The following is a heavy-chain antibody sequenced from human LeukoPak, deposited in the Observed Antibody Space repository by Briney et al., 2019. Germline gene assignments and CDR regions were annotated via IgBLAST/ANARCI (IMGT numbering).Heavy chain of an antibody. Sequence: SETLSLTCTVSGGSISNNVYYWGWIRQPPGKGLEWIGSIYYSGSTYYNPSLKSRVTISVDTSKNHFSLTLNSLTAADTAVYYCARASSGIAVPGFDYWGQGALVTVSS. CDR1: GGSISNNVYY. D-gene: IGHD6-19*01. J-gene: IGHJ4*02. V-gene: IGHV4-39*07. CDR3: ARASSGIAVPGFDY. CDR2: IYYSGST.